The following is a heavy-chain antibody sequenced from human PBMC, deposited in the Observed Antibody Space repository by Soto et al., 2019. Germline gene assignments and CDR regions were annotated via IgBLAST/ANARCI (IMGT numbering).Heavy chain of an antibody. Sequence: PSESLSLPCCVSGVSITSYYWSWIRQSAGGGLEWMGRINTDGLSTYSPSFKSRLTMSLDTSKNQVSLRLISVTAADTAVYFCARVPVAVAATEDYYGLDVWGQGTTVTVSS. CDR3: ARVPVAVAATEDYYGLDV. V-gene: IGHV4-4*07. CDR1: GVSITSYY. J-gene: IGHJ6*02. CDR2: INTDGLS. D-gene: IGHD2-15*01.